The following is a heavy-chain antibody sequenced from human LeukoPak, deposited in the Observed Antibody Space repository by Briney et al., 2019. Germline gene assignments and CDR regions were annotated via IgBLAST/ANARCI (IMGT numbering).Heavy chain of an antibody. V-gene: IGHV4-34*01. J-gene: IGHJ5*02. Sequence: PSETLSLTCAVYGGSFSGYYWSWIRQPPGKGLEWIGEINHSGSTNYNPSLKSRVTISVDTSKNQFSLKLSSVTAADTAVYYCARVGYSYGNWFDPWGQGTLVTVSS. CDR3: ARVGYSYGNWFDP. D-gene: IGHD5-18*01. CDR2: INHSGST. CDR1: GGSFSGYY.